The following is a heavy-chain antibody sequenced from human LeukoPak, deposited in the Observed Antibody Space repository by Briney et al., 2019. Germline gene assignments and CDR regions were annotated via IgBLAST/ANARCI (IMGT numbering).Heavy chain of an antibody. CDR2: INHSGST. V-gene: IGHV4-34*01. CDR3: ARLLLAVGSYRDY. D-gene: IGHD1-26*01. Sequence: SEILSLTCAVYGGSFSGYYWSWIRQPPGKGLEWIGEINHSGSTNYNPSLKSRVTISVDTSKNQFSLKLSSVTAADTAVYYCARLLLAVGSYRDYWGQGTLVTVSS. J-gene: IGHJ4*02. CDR1: GGSFSGYY.